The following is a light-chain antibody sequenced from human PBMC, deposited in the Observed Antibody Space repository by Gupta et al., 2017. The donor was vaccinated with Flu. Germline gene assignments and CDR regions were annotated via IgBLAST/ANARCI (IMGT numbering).Light chain of an antibody. V-gene: IGLV1-51*02. CDR1: SSNIGNKF. Sequence: QSVLTQPPSVSAAPGQKVTISCFGSSSNIGNKFVSWYQQLPGTAPKLLIYENNKRPSGIPDRFAGSKAGTSATLGITGLQTGDEADYYGGTWDTRLSAEVFGGGTKLTVL. J-gene: IGLJ2*01. CDR3: GTWDTRLSAEV. CDR2: ENN.